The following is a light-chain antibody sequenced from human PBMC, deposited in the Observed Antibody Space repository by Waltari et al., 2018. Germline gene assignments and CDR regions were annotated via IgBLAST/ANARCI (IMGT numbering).Light chain of an antibody. CDR1: QSVSSNY. V-gene: IGKV3-20*01. CDR3: QQYGSSPWT. Sequence: EILLTQSPATLSLPPGERATLSCRASQSVSSNYLAWDLHIVGQAPRLLIYGASNRATGIPDRFSGSGSGTDFTLTISRLEPEDFAVYYCQQYGSSPWTFGQGTKVEIK. J-gene: IGKJ1*01. CDR2: GAS.